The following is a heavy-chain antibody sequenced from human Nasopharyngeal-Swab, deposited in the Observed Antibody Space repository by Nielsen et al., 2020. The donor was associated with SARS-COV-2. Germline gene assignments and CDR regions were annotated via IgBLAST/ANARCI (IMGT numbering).Heavy chain of an antibody. CDR1: GFTSSSYA. CDR2: ISYDGSNK. V-gene: IGHV3-30-3*01. Sequence: GESLKISCAASGFTSSSYAMHWVRQAPGKGLEWVAVISYDGSNKYYADSVKGRFTISRDNSKNTLYLQMNSLRAEDTAVYYCARNSQSNDLDYWGQGTLVTVSS. CDR3: ARNSQSNDLDY. D-gene: IGHD1-1*01. J-gene: IGHJ4*02.